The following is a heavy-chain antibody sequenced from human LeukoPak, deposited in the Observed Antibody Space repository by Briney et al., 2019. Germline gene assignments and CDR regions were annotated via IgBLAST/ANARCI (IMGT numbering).Heavy chain of an antibody. J-gene: IGHJ4*02. Sequence: GGSLRLSCAASRFTFSNYAMSWVRQAPGKGLEWVSAITGNGDYTDYADSVKGRFTISRDNSKNTAYLQMNSLRSEDTAVYYCAKRSGINSDFFDSWGQGTLVTVSS. D-gene: IGHD1-26*01. CDR2: ITGNGDYT. CDR1: RFTFSNYA. V-gene: IGHV3-23*01. CDR3: AKRSGINSDFFDS.